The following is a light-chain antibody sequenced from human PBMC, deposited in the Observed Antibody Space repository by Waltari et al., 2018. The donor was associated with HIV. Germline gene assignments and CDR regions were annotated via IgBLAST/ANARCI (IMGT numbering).Light chain of an antibody. CDR2: RGY. CDR3: VAWEDSLSGYV. CDR1: NSNVGSKP. Sequence: QSVLTQPPSASGTLGQRVTISCPGSNSNVGSKPVYWFQQVPGTAPKLLIYRGYRGRSGVPYRFSGSKSGASASLPISGRRSEDEADYYCVAWEDSLSGYVFGTGTKVSVL. J-gene: IGLJ1*01. V-gene: IGLV1-47*01.